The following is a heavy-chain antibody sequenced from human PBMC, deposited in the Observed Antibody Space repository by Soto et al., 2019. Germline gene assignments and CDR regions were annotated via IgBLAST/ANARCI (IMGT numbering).Heavy chain of an antibody. CDR2: ISSNGVGT. J-gene: IGHJ6*03. CDR1: GFTLSGYA. V-gene: IGHV3-64*01. Sequence: EVQLAESGGGLAQPGGSLRLPWAASGFTLSGYAMDWVRQPPGKGLEYVSGISSNGVGTYYANSVQGRFTISRDNSKNTVYLQMGSLRPEDMAVYYCARRARPDFYYMDVWGKGTTVTVSS. CDR3: ARRARPDFYYMDV. D-gene: IGHD6-6*01.